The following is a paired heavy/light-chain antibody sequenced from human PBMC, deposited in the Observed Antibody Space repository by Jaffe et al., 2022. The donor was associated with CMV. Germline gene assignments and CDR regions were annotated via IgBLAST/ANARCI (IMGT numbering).Light chain of an antibody. CDR3: QQYNSLWT. CDR2: KAS. J-gene: IGKJ1*01. V-gene: IGKV1-5*03. Sequence: DIQMTQSPSTLSASVGDRVTITCRASQSISSWLAWYQQKPGKAPKLLIYKASSLESGVPSRFSGSGSGTEFTLTISSLQPDDFATYYCQQYNSLWTFGQGTKVEIK. CDR1: QSISSW.
Heavy chain of an antibody. Sequence: EVQLVESGGGLVQPGGSLRLSCSASGFTFSSYAMHWVRQAPGKGLEYVSAISSNGGSTYYADSVKGRFTISRDNSKNTLYLQMSSLRAEDTAVYYCVKDRIPAAAGTVFDYWGQGTLVTVSS. V-gene: IGHV3-64D*06. D-gene: IGHD6-13*01. CDR1: GFTFSSYA. J-gene: IGHJ4*02. CDR2: ISSNGGST. CDR3: VKDRIPAAAGTVFDY.